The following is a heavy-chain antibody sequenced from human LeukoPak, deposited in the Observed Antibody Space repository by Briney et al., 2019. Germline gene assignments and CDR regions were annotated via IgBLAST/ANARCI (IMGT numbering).Heavy chain of an antibody. CDR1: GYTFTGYY. D-gene: IGHD6-19*01. V-gene: IGHV1-2*02. J-gene: IGHJ4*02. CDR2: INPNSGGT. CDR3: AREPGAVAGTEEVFYFDY. Sequence: ASVKVSCEASGYTFTGYYMHWVRQAPGQGLEWMGWINPNSGGTNYAQKFQGRVTMTRDTSISTAYMELSRLRSDDTAVYYCAREPGAVAGTEEVFYFDYWGQGTLVTVSS.